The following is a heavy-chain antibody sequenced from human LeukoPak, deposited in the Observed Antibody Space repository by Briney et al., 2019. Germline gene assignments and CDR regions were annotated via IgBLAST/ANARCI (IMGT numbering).Heavy chain of an antibody. CDR2: ISWNSGSI. V-gene: IGHV3-9*01. CDR1: GFTCEDYA. D-gene: IGHD4-17*01. J-gene: IGHJ4*02. CDR3: ATANHYGDYLDY. Sequence: GRSLRRSSAAAGFTCEDYAMYWVRQASGKGLEWVSGISWNSGSIGYADSVKGRFTISRDNAKDSLYLQMNSLRAEDTALYYCATANHYGDYLDYWGQGTLVTVSS.